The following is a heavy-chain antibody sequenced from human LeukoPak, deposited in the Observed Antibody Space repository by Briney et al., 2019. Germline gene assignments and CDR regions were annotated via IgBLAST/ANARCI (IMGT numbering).Heavy chain of an antibody. CDR3: ARLTYYDPTHYFDY. CDR1: GYSSPRDW. Sequence: GESLKISCQCSGYSSPRDWIAWVRQPPVKGLEWMGIIHPGDSNIVYSPFLQAQVTISADRSISTTYLQWDSLKASDTAMYYCARLTYYDPTHYFDYWGQGTLVSVSS. J-gene: IGHJ4*02. D-gene: IGHD3-22*01. V-gene: IGHV5-51*01. CDR2: IHPGDSNI.